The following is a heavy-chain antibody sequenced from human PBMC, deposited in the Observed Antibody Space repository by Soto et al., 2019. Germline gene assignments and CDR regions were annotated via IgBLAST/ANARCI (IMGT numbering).Heavy chain of an antibody. CDR3: AKATLTYYDFWSGSNTFDY. V-gene: IGHV3-23*01. CDR1: GFTFSSYA. Sequence: GGSLRLSCAASGFTFSSYAMSWVRQAPGKGLEWVSTISGSGGGTYYADSVKGRFTISRDNSKNTLYLQMNSLRAEDTAVYYCAKATLTYYDFWSGSNTFDYWGQGTLVTVSS. J-gene: IGHJ4*02. CDR2: ISGSGGGT. D-gene: IGHD3-3*01.